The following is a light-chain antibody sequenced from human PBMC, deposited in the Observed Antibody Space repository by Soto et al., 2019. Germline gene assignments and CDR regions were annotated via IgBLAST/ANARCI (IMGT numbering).Light chain of an antibody. CDR3: QKYGTSEII. V-gene: IGKV3-11*01. J-gene: IGKJ5*01. CDR1: QSLSSS. CDR2: DTS. Sequence: PGERATPFCRASQSLSSSLAWYQQKPGQAPRVLIYDTSSRATGIPARFSGSGSGTDFTLTISSLQPDDFAVFFCQKYGTSEIIFGQGTRLEV.